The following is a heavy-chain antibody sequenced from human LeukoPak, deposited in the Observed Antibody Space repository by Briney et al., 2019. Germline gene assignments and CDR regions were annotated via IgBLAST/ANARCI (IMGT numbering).Heavy chain of an antibody. V-gene: IGHV3-30*02. CDR3: AKALVLTVAGTYYVDH. J-gene: IGHJ4*02. D-gene: IGHD6-19*01. CDR1: CLTFSNYG. Sequence: GGSLRLSCEASCLTFSNYGMQSVRHAPGKGRECLAFIRFDASRTLYTASLKGRFIISRDNPENTLFLRMHSLRPEDTAVYYCAKALVLTVAGTYYVDHWGQGTLVTVSS. CDR2: IRFDASRT.